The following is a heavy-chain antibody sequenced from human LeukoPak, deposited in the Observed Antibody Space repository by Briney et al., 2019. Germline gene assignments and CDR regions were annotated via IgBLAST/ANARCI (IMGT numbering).Heavy chain of an antibody. J-gene: IGHJ4*02. CDR3: VSFYETY. CDR1: GFSLSGYW. D-gene: IGHD2/OR15-2a*01. Sequence: HPGGSLRLSCVASGFSLSGYWMYWVRQAPGKGLMYISRNNGDGSTTSYADSVKGRFTISKDNAKNTVYLQMNSLRAEDTAVYYCVSFYETYWGRGTLVTVSS. V-gene: IGHV3-74*01. CDR2: NNGDGSTT.